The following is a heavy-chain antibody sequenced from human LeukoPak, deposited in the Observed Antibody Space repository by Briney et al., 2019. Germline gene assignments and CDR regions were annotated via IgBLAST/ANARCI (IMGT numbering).Heavy chain of an antibody. CDR1: GGSISSYY. CDR2: IYYSGST. V-gene: IGHV4-59*08. J-gene: IGHJ3*02. Sequence: SETLSLTCTVSGGSISSYYWSWIRQPPGKGLEWIGYIYYSGSTNYNPSLKSRVTISVDTSKNQFSLKLSSVTAADTAVYYCARGLEDSGFDIWGQGTMVTVSS. CDR3: ARGLEDSGFDI. D-gene: IGHD1-26*01.